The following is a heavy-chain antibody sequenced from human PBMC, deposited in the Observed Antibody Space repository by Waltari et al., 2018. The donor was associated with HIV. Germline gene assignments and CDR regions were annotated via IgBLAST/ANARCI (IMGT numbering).Heavy chain of an antibody. Sequence: QLQLQESGPGLVKPSETLSLTCTVSGGSISSSNYYWGWIRQPPGKGLEWIGRIYYSGSTSYNPSLKSRVTISVDTSKNQFSLKLSSVTAADTAVYYCAASLVRANYYVDLWGRGTLVTVSS. J-gene: IGHJ2*01. CDR3: AASLVRANYYVDL. CDR1: GGSISSSNYY. D-gene: IGHD3-10*01. V-gene: IGHV4-39*07. CDR2: IYYSGST.